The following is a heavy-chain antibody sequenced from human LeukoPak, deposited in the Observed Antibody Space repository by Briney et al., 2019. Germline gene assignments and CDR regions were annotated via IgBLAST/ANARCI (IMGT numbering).Heavy chain of an antibody. V-gene: IGHV3-23*01. CDR3: AKDPSAYGSGYYYGMDV. J-gene: IGHJ6*04. CDR2: ISGSGGST. CDR1: GFTFSSYA. Sequence: GGSLRLSCAASGFTFSSYAMSWVRQAPGKRLEWVSAISGSGGSTYYADSVKGRFTISRDNSKNTLYLRMNSLRAEDTAVYYCAKDPSAYGSGYYYGMDVWGKGTTVTVSS. D-gene: IGHD3-10*01.